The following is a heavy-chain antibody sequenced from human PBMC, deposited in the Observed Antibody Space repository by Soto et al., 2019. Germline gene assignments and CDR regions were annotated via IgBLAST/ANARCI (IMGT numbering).Heavy chain of an antibody. D-gene: IGHD1-26*01. CDR1: GFTVSTYG. CDR2: ISRDGGTK. V-gene: IGHV3-30*03. CDR3: TRGVASGY. Sequence: QVQLVESGGGVVQPGRSLRLSCAVSGFTVSTYGMHWVRQAPGKGLEWVAVISRDGGTKYYADSVKGRFTISRDNSRNTLFLEMNSLIGDDMAVYYCTRGVASGYWGQGTLVTVSS. J-gene: IGHJ4*02.